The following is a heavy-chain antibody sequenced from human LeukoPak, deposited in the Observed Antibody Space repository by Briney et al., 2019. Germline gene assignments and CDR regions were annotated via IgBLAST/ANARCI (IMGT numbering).Heavy chain of an antibody. J-gene: IGHJ4*02. CDR3: ARDLDGVDTAMVPHYFDY. D-gene: IGHD5-18*01. V-gene: IGHV3-21*01. CDR1: GFTFSSYS. CDR2: ISSSSSYI. Sequence: GGSLRLSCAASGFTFSSYSMNWVRQAPGKGLEWVSSISSSSSYIYYADSVKGRFTISRDNAKNSLYLQTNSLRAEDTAVYYCARDLDGVDTAMVPHYFDYWGQGTLVTVSS.